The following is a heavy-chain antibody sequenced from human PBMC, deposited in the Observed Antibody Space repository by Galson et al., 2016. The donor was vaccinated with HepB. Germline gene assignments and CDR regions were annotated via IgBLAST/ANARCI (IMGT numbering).Heavy chain of an antibody. CDR1: GDSISSRSYS. V-gene: IGHV4-39*01. CDR2: IYYNGYT. CDR3: ARQGDFWSGYYVVYYYGLDV. D-gene: IGHD3-3*01. J-gene: IGHJ6*02. Sequence: SETLSLTCSVSGDSISSRSYSWGWIRQSPGKGLEWIGSIYYNGYTHYNPSLKSRVTISIDTSKNHFSLKLRSVTAADTAVYYWARQGDFWSGYYVVYYYGLDVWGQGTTVIVSS.